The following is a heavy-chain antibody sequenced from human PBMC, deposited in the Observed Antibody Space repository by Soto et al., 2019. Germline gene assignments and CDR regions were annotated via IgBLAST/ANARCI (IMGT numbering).Heavy chain of an antibody. D-gene: IGHD6-19*01. J-gene: IGHJ5*02. V-gene: IGHV1-3*01. CDR1: GYTFTSYA. Sequence: QVQLVQSGAEVKKPGASVKVSCKASGYTFTSYAMHWVRQAPGQRLEWMGWINAGNGNTKYSQKFQGRVTMTRDTSAITAYMELSSLRSEDTAVYYCARGVAGPLHWFDPWGQGTLVTVSS. CDR2: INAGNGNT. CDR3: ARGVAGPLHWFDP.